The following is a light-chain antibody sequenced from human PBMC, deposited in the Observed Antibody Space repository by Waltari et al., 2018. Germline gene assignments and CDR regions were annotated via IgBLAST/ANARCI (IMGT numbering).Light chain of an antibody. CDR2: NND. J-gene: IGLJ3*02. CDR1: YSNIGHNS. Sequence: QSVLTQPPSASGTPGQRVTISCSGSYSNIGHNSVNWYQQVPGTAPKLLIYNNDRRPSGVPDRVSGSKSGTSASLAISGLQSEDEADYYCAAWDDSLNGVFGGGTKLTVL. CDR3: AAWDDSLNGV. V-gene: IGLV1-44*01.